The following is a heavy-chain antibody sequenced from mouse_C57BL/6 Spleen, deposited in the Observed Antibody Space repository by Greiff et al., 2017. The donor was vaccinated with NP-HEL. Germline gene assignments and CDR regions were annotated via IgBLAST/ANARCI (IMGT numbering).Heavy chain of an antibody. D-gene: IGHD2-5*01. V-gene: IGHV10-1*01. J-gene: IGHJ4*01. CDR3: VRHGYYSNLYYAMDY. CDR2: IRSKSNNYAT. CDR1: GFSFNTYA. Sequence: DVHLVESGGGLVQPKGSLKLSCAASGFSFNTYAMNWVRQAPGKGLEWVARIRSKSNNYATYYADSVKDRFTISRDDSESMLYLQMNNLKTEDTAMYYCVRHGYYSNLYYAMDYWGQGTSVTVSS.